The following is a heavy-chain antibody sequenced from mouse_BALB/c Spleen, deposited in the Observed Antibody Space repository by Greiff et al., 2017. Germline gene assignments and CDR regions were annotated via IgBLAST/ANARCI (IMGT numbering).Heavy chain of an antibody. CDR3: ARHRENGNYEG. V-gene: IGHV5-6*01. J-gene: IGHJ2*01. Sequence: EVMLVESGGDLVKPGGSLKLSCAASGFTFSSYGMSWVRQTPDKRLEWVATISSGGSYTYYPDSVKGRFTISRDNAKNTLYLQMSSLKSEDTAMYYCARHRENGNYEGWGQGTTRTVSS. D-gene: IGHD2-1*01. CDR2: ISSGGSYT. CDR1: GFTFSSYG.